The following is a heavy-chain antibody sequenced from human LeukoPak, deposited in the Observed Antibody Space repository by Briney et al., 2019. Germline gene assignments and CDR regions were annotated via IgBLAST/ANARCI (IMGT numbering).Heavy chain of an antibody. J-gene: IGHJ4*02. CDR1: GFSFSNHY. CDR3: TRVIVAAPGYFDYFGF. V-gene: IGHV3-7*01. CDR2: INEDGSNK. D-gene: IGHD3-9*01. Sequence: GGSLRLSSTASGFSFSNHYVRWIRQAPGKGLEWVANINEDGSNKWHLGSVKGRFTVSRDNARNSLYLQMNSLRVEDTAVYYCTRVIVAAPGYFDYFGFWGQGVLVTVSS.